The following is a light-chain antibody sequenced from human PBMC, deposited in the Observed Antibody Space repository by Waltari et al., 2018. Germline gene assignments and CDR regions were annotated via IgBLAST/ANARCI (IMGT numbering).Light chain of an antibody. CDR1: QSVSSSY. CDR3: QQYGSSRT. J-gene: IGKJ1*01. Sequence: EIVLTQSPGTLSLSPGERATLSCRASQSVSSSYLAWYQQKPGQAPRLLIYGATSTATGIPDRFGGSGSGTDFTLTISRLEPEDFAVYYCQQYGSSRTFGQGTKVEIK. CDR2: GAT. V-gene: IGKV3-20*01.